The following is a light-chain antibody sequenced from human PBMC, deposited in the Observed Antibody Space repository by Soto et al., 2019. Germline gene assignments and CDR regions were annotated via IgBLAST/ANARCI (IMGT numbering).Light chain of an antibody. J-gene: IGLJ2*01. CDR1: SSYVGGYNY. Sequence: QSVLTQPASVSGSPGQSITIYCTGTSSYVGGYNYVSWYQQHPGKAPKLMIYDVSNRPSGVSNRFSGSKSGNTASLTISGLQAEDEADYYCSSYTSSSTLVFGGGTKVTVL. CDR3: SSYTSSSTLV. V-gene: IGLV2-14*01. CDR2: DVS.